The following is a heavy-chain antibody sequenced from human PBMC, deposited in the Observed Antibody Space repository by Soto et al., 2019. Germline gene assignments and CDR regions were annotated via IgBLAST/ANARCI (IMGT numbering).Heavy chain of an antibody. D-gene: IGHD2-8*01. CDR1: GGSLSPYY. V-gene: IGHV4-59*01. CDR3: AGYYCPTGVCHGFDY. Sequence: QVQLRESGPGLVQPSETLSLTCTVSGGSLSPYYWSWVRQPPGKGLEGIGYVHYTGSTNYNPTLMSTVTLSVDTSKNHFPPNLSSVTAADAAVYYCAGYYCPTGVCHGFDYWRLGTIVTVS. CDR2: VHYTGST. J-gene: IGHJ4*02.